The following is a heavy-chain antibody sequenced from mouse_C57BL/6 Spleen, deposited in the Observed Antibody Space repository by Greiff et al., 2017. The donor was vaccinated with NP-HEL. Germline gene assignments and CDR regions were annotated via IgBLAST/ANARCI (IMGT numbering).Heavy chain of an antibody. Sequence: VQLQQPGAELVMPGASVKLSCKASGYTFTSYWMHWVKQRPGQGLEWIGEIDPSDSYTNYNQKFKGKSTLTVDKSSSTAYMQLSSLTSEDSAVYYCARRGYGPWFAYWGQGTLVTVSA. J-gene: IGHJ3*01. CDR1: GYTFTSYW. D-gene: IGHD1-1*02. CDR2: IDPSDSYT. V-gene: IGHV1-69*01. CDR3: ARRGYGPWFAY.